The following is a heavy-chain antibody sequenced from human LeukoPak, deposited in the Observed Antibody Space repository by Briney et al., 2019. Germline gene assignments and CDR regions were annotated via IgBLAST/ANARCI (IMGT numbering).Heavy chain of an antibody. D-gene: IGHD3-16*02. CDR2: TYHSDYT. CDR1: GDSITSSHW. CDR3: ASLDITFGGVIAN. J-gene: IGHJ4*02. V-gene: IGHV4-4*02. Sequence: PSETLSLTCTVSGDSITSSHWWSWIRQSPGKGLEWIGNTYHSDYTNYNPSLKGRATISVDKSKNQLSLKLSSVTAADTAVYYCASLDITFGGVIANWGQGTLVTVSS.